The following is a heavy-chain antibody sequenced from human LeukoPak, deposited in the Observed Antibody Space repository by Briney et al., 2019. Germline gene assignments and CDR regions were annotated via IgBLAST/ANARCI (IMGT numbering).Heavy chain of an antibody. D-gene: IGHD5-18*01. CDR1: GFTFSTYG. CDR2: ISGNGGTT. J-gene: IGHJ4*02. Sequence: SGGSLRLSCAASGFTFSTYGMSWVRQAPGKGLEWVSGISGNGGTTYYADSVRGRFTISRDNSKNTLYLQMSSLRAEDTAVYYCAKYQWKQLWLHGGQDYWGQGTLVTVSS. V-gene: IGHV3-23*01. CDR3: AKYQWKQLWLHGGQDY.